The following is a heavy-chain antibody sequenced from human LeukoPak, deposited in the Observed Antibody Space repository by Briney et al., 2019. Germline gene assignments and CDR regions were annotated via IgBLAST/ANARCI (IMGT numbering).Heavy chain of an antibody. Sequence: ASVKVSCKASGYTFITYGISWVRQAPGQGLEWMGWISPCNGNTNYAQKLQGRLTMTTDTSTSTAYMELRSLRPDDTALYYCAREGYCSGGSCHSGIIDFWGQGTLVTVSS. D-gene: IGHD2-15*01. CDR3: AREGYCSGGSCHSGIIDF. V-gene: IGHV1-18*01. J-gene: IGHJ4*02. CDR2: ISPCNGNT. CDR1: GYTFITYG.